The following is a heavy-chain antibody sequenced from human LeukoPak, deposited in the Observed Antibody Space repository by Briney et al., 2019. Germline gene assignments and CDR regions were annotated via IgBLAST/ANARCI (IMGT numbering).Heavy chain of an antibody. D-gene: IGHD5-18*01. J-gene: IGHJ3*02. CDR1: GGSISSYY. CDR3: ARLEDTAPRGVNAFDI. V-gene: IGHV4-59*08. CDR2: IYYSGST. Sequence: PSETLSLTCTVSGGSISSYYWSWIRQPPGKGLEWIGYIYYSGSTNYNPSLKSRVTISVDTSKNQFSLKLSSVTAADTAVYYCARLEDTAPRGVNAFDIWGQGTMVTVSS.